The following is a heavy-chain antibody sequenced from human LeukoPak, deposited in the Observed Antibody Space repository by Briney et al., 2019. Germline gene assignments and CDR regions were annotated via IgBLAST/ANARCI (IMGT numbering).Heavy chain of an antibody. V-gene: IGHV3-23*01. Sequence: GGSLRLSCAASGFAFSNFAMTWVRQAPGKGLECVSLISGNGGATYYADSVKGRFTISRDHSKSTLFLQMNSLRADDTAVYYCAKGSGSPYYFDYWGQGTLVTVSS. CDR2: ISGNGGAT. D-gene: IGHD3-10*01. CDR1: GFAFSNFA. CDR3: AKGSGSPYYFDY. J-gene: IGHJ4*02.